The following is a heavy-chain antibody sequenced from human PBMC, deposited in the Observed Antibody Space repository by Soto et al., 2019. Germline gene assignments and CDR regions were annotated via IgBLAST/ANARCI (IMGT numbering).Heavy chain of an antibody. CDR2: INHSGST. CDR3: AREGLLRFLEWTYYYYGMDV. Sequence: SATLSLTCAGYGGSFSGYYWSWIRQPPGKGLEWIGEINHSGSTNYNPSLKSRVTISVDTSKNQFSLKLSSVTAADTAVYYCAREGLLRFLEWTYYYYGMDVWGQGTTVTVSS. CDR1: GGSFSGYY. D-gene: IGHD3-3*01. J-gene: IGHJ6*02. V-gene: IGHV4-34*01.